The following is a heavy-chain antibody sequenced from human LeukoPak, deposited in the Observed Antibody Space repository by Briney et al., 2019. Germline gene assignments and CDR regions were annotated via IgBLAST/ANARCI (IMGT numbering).Heavy chain of an antibody. Sequence: GGSLRLSCAASGFTFSSYSMNWVRQAPGKGLEWVSSISSSSSYIYYADSVKGRFTISRDNAKYSLYLQMNSLRAEDTAVYYCAREGITMIVAWGQGTLVTVSS. CDR1: GFTFSSYS. J-gene: IGHJ5*02. V-gene: IGHV3-21*01. CDR2: ISSSSSYI. D-gene: IGHD3-22*01. CDR3: AREGITMIVA.